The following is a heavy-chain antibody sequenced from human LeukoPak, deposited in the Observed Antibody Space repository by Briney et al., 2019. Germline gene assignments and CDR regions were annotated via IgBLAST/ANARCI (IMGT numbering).Heavy chain of an antibody. V-gene: IGHV3-30-3*01. CDR1: GFTFSSYW. J-gene: IGHJ6*02. CDR2: ISYDGSNK. CDR3: ARAGLDDFWSGYYQFYGMDV. D-gene: IGHD3-3*01. Sequence: PGGSLRLSCAASGFTFSSYWMTWVRQAPGKGLEWVAVISYDGSNKYYADSVKGRFTISRDNSKNTLYLQMNSLRAEDTAVYYCARAGLDDFWSGYYQFYGMDVWGQGTTVTVSS.